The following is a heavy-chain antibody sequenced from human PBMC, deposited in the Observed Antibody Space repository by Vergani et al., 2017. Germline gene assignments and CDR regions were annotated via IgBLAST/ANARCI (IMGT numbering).Heavy chain of an antibody. V-gene: IGHV3-30*03. J-gene: IGHJ6*03. CDR1: GFPFSDYG. CDR3: ARDFLTRVTTLDYYYMGV. D-gene: IGHD1-1*01. CDR2: ISYDGNKK. Sequence: QVQLVESGGGEVQPGRSLRLSCSAAGFPFSDYGVHWVRQAPGKGLEWVSVISYDGNKKNYADSVKGRFTISRDNSKNTLYLEMNALSAEDTAGYYCARDFLTRVTTLDYYYMGVWGKGRTVTVSS.